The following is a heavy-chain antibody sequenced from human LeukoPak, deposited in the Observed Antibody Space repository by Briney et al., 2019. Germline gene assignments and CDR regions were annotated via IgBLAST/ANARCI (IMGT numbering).Heavy chain of an antibody. CDR3: ARGPADSSGYYWRDYYYYMDV. V-gene: IGHV1-8*03. J-gene: IGHJ6*03. Sequence: GASVKVSCKASGYTFTGYYLHWVRQAPGQGLEWMGWINPNSGNTGYAQKFQGRVTITRNTSISTAYMELSSLRSEDTAVYYCARGPADSSGYYWRDYYYYMDVWGKGTTVTVSS. D-gene: IGHD3-22*01. CDR2: INPNSGNT. CDR1: GYTFTGYY.